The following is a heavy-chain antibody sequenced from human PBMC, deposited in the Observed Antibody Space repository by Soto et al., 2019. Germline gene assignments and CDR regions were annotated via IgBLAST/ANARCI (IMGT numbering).Heavy chain of an antibody. CDR2: INTDGSST. J-gene: IGHJ5*01. Sequence: PGGSLRLSCAASGFTFTTHWMHWVRQAPGKGLVWVSRINTDGSSTSYADSVKGRFTISRDNAKDTVYLQMNGLRAEDTAMYYCARAPVAYNWFDSWGQGILVTVSS. CDR1: GFTFTTHW. V-gene: IGHV3-74*01. CDR3: ARAPVAYNWFDS. D-gene: IGHD2-15*01.